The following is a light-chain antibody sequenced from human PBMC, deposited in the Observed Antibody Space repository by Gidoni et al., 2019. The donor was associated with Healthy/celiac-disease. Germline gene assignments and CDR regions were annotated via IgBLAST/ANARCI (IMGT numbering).Light chain of an antibody. CDR1: QSVSSY. CDR3: QQRSNWPPPFT. J-gene: IGKJ3*01. Sequence: EIVLTQSPATLSLSPGDRATLSCRASQSVSSYLAWYQQKPGQSPRLLIYDASNRATGIPARFSGSGSGTDFTLTISSLEPEDFAVYSCQQRSNWPPPFTFXPXTKVDIK. CDR2: DAS. V-gene: IGKV3-11*01.